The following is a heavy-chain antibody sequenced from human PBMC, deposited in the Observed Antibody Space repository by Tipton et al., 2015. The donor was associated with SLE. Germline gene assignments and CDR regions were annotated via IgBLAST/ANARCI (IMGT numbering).Heavy chain of an antibody. J-gene: IGHJ4*02. CDR2: IYYSGST. D-gene: IGHD6-25*01. CDR1: GGSISSSSYY. V-gene: IGHV4-39*07. Sequence: TLSLTCTVSGGSISSSSYYWGWIRQPPGKGLEWIGSIYYSGSTYYHPSLKSRVTISVDTSKNQFSLKLSSVTAADTAVYYCARRGYAIRFSDWGQGTLVTVSS. CDR3: ARRGYAIRFSD.